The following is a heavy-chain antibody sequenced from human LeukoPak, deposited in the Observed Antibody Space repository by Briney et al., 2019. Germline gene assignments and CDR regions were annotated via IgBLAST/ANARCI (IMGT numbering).Heavy chain of an antibody. CDR2: SDIENGEI. CDR1: GYTLTDLS. Sequence: ASVKVSCKLSGYTLTDLSIHWVRQAPGRGLEWLGGSDIENGEIIYAQKFQGRLTMTEDTSTDTAYMELSSLRSEDTAVYYCATAPLRFLEWTTDYWGQGTLVTVSS. CDR3: ATAPLRFLEWTTDY. J-gene: IGHJ4*02. V-gene: IGHV1-24*01. D-gene: IGHD3-3*01.